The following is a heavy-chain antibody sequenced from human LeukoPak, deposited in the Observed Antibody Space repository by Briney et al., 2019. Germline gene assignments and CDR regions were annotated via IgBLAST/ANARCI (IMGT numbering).Heavy chain of an antibody. V-gene: IGHV4-38-2*01. CDR2: IYHSGST. Sequence: SETLSLTCAVSGYSISSGYYWGWIRQPPGKGLEWIGSIYHSGSTNYNPSLKSRVTISVDTSKNQFSLKLSSVTAADTAVYYCARVAVGATFFDYWGQGTLVTVSS. CDR1: GYSISSGYY. D-gene: IGHD1-26*01. CDR3: ARVAVGATFFDY. J-gene: IGHJ4*02.